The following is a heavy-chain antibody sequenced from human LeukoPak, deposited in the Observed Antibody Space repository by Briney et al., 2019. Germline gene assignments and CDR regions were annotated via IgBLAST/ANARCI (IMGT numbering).Heavy chain of an antibody. Sequence: GGSLRLSCAASGFTFSSYIMNWVRQAPGKGLEWVSSISSSSSYIYYADSVKGRFTISRDNAKNSLYLQMNSLRAEDTAVYYCASGYSSGCDAFDIWGQGPMVTVSS. CDR1: GFTFSSYI. CDR3: ASGYSSGCDAFDI. D-gene: IGHD6-19*01. J-gene: IGHJ3*02. CDR2: ISSSSSYI. V-gene: IGHV3-21*01.